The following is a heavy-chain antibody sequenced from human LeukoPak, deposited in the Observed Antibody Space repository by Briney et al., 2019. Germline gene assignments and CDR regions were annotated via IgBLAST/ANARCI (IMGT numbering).Heavy chain of an antibody. CDR3: ARGPITMVRGALWWFDP. V-gene: IGHV1-69*06. Sequence: ASVKVSCKASGGTFNSYAISWVRQAPGQGLEWMGGIIPIFGTTNYARKFRGRVTLTADKSTSTAYMELSSLRSEDTAVYYCARGPITMVRGALWWFDPWGQGTLVTVSS. CDR2: IIPIFGTT. CDR1: GGTFNSYA. J-gene: IGHJ5*02. D-gene: IGHD3-10*01.